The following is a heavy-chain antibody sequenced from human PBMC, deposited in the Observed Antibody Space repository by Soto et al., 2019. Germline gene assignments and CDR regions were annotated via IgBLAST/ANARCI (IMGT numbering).Heavy chain of an antibody. CDR2: ISGSGGST. Sequence: GGSLRLSCAASGFTFSSYAMSWVRQAPGKGLEWVSAISGSGGSTYYADSVKGRFTISRDNSKNTLYLQMNSLRAEDTAVYYCVSSSQYGSSTSCYSPWGQGTLVTVSS. J-gene: IGHJ5*02. CDR1: GFTFSSYA. V-gene: IGHV3-23*01. CDR3: VSSSQYGSSTSCYSP. D-gene: IGHD2-2*01.